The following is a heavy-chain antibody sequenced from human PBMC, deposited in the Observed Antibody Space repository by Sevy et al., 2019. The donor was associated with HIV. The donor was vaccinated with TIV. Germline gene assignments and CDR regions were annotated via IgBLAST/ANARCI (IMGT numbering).Heavy chain of an antibody. D-gene: IGHD3-16*01. Sequence: GGSLRLSCAASGFTFSSYAMHWVRQAPGKGLEWVAVISYDGSNKYYADSVKGRFTISRDNSKNTLYLQMNSLRAEDTAVYYCARDPGGGSEGLTSYFDYWGQGTLVTVSS. V-gene: IGHV3-30-3*01. CDR2: ISYDGSNK. J-gene: IGHJ4*02. CDR1: GFTFSSYA. CDR3: ARDPGGGSEGLTSYFDY.